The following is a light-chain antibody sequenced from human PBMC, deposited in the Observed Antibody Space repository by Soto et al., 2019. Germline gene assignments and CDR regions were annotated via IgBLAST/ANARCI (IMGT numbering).Light chain of an antibody. CDR2: EVD. J-gene: IGLJ1*01. V-gene: IGLV2-8*01. CDR1: SSDVGGYNY. CDR3: CSYAGSNNV. Sequence: HSVLNQPPSASGSPGQSVTISCTGTSSDVGGYNYVSWYQQHPGKAPKLMICEVDKRPSGVPDRFSGSKSGNTASLTVSGLQAEDEADYYCCSYAGSNNVFGTGTKVTVL.